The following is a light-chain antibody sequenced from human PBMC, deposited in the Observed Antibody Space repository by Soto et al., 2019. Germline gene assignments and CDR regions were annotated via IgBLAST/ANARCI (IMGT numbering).Light chain of an antibody. J-gene: IGKJ2*01. CDR3: PQYNNWPLEFT. CDR2: GAS. V-gene: IGKV3-15*01. Sequence: EIVMTQSPATLSVSPGERATLSCRASQSVSSNLAWYQQNPGQAPRLLIYGASTRATGIPARFSGSGSGTEFTLTISSLQSEDFAVYYCPQYNNWPLEFTFGQGTKLEIK. CDR1: QSVSSN.